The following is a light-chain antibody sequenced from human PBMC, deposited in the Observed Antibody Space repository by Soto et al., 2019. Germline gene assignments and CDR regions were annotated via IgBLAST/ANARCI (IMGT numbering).Light chain of an antibody. Sequence: EIVLTQSPGTLSLSPGERATLSCRASQSVPSNFLAWYQQKPGQAPILVIYGVSRRATGIPDRFSGSGSGTDLTLTISRLEPEYFAVYYCQQYDSSWTFGQGTKVEIK. CDR3: QQYDSSWT. J-gene: IGKJ1*01. V-gene: IGKV3-20*01. CDR2: GVS. CDR1: QSVPSNF.